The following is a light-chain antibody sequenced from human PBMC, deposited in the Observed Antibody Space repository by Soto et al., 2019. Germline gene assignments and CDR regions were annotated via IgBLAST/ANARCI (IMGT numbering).Light chain of an antibody. J-gene: IGLJ2*01. CDR1: SSDVGTYNL. CDR3: CSYAGSNTLL. V-gene: IGLV2-23*02. Sequence: QSALTQPASVSGSPGQSITISCTGTSSDVGTYNLVSWYRHHPGSAPRLMIYEVSKWPLGVSNRFSGSKSGNTASLTISGLQAEDEGDYYCCSYAGSNTLLFGGGTKL. CDR2: EVS.